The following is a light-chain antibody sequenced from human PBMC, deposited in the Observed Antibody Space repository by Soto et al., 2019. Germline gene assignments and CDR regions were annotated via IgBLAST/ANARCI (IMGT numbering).Light chain of an antibody. CDR1: QSISIY. J-gene: IGKJ5*01. CDR2: AAS. Sequence: DIKMTQSPSSLSASVGDRVTITCRASQSISIYLDWYQQKPGKVPKLLIYAASSLQSGVPSRFSGSGSGTDFTLTISSLQPEDFATYYCQQSYSTPTITFGQGTRLEIK. V-gene: IGKV1-39*01. CDR3: QQSYSTPTIT.